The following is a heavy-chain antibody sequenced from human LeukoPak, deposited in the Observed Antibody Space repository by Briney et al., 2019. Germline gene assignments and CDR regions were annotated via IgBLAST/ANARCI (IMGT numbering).Heavy chain of an antibody. D-gene: IGHD6-6*01. V-gene: IGHV4-34*01. CDR3: ARVRGYSSSSVELGFDY. CDR1: GGSFSGYY. CDR2: INHSGST. Sequence: PSETLSLTCAVYGGSFSGYYWNWIRQPPGKGLEWIGEINHSGSTNYNPSLKSRVTISTDTSKNQFSLKLNSVTAADTAVYYCARVRGYSSSSVELGFDYWGQGTLVTVSS. J-gene: IGHJ4*02.